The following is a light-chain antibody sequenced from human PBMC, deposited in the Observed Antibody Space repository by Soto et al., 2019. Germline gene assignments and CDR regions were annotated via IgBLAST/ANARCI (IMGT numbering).Light chain of an antibody. V-gene: IGKV3-15*01. CDR3: HQYHNFPPWT. CDR1: QSVSGK. CDR2: GPS. Sequence: IVMTQSSATLSVSQGERATLSCRSSQSVSGKLAWYQQKPGQAPRLLIYGPSTRATGIRARCSGSGYGTKFTLTIMSLQSEVCAVFFCHQYHNFPPWTLGQGTKV. J-gene: IGKJ1*01.